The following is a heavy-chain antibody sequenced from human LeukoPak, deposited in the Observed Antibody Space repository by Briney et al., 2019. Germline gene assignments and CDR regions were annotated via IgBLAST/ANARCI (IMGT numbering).Heavy chain of an antibody. D-gene: IGHD3-22*01. Sequence: PGGSLRLSCAASGFTFSSYATSWVRQAPGKGLEWVSAISGSGGSTYYADSVKGRFTISRDNSKNTLYLQMNSLRAEDTAVYYCAKSDYDSSGYVYYYGMDVWGQGTTVTVSS. CDR3: AKSDYDSSGYVYYYGMDV. J-gene: IGHJ6*02. CDR2: ISGSGGST. V-gene: IGHV3-23*01. CDR1: GFTFSSYA.